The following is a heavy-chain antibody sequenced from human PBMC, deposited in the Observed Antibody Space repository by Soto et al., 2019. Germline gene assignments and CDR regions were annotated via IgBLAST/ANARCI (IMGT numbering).Heavy chain of an antibody. V-gene: IGHV3-23*01. J-gene: IGHJ3*02. CDR1: GFTFSSYA. CDR3: ATGGSSPTDAFDI. D-gene: IGHD2-15*01. CDR2: ISGSGGST. Sequence: GGSLRLSCAASGFTFSSYAMSWVRQAPGKGLEWVSAISGSGGSTYYADSVKGRFTISRDNSKNTLYLQMNSLRAEDTAVYYCATGGSSPTDAFDIWGQGTMVTVSS.